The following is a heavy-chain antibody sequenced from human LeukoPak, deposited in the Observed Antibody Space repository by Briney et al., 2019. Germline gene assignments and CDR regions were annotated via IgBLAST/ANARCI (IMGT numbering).Heavy chain of an antibody. D-gene: IGHD3-3*01. CDR3: ARVPGTYYDFWTRYSRFDP. J-gene: IGHJ5*02. Sequence: ASVKVSCKASGYTFTSYGISWVRQAPGQGLEWMGWISAYNGNTNYAQKLQGRVTMTTDASTSTAYMELRSLRSDDTAVYYCARVPGTYYDFWTRYSRFDPWGQGTLVTVSS. CDR1: GYTFTSYG. V-gene: IGHV1-18*01. CDR2: ISAYNGNT.